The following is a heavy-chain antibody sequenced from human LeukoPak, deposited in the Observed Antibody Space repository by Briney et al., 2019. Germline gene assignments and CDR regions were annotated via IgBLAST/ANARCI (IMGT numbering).Heavy chain of an antibody. J-gene: IGHJ4*02. V-gene: IGHV4-61*02. CDR1: GGSISSGSYY. D-gene: IGHD3-22*01. Sequence: PSQTLSLTCTVSGGSISSGSYYWSWIRQPAGKGLEWIGRIYTSGSTNYNPSLKSRVTISVDTSKNQFSLRLSSVTAADTAVYYCARVLRDDYYDSSGYYHFDYWGQGTLVTVSS. CDR3: ARVLRDDYYDSSGYYHFDY. CDR2: IYTSGST.